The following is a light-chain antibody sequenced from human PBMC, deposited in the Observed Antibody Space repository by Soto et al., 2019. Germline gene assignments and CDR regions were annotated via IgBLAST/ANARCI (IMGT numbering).Light chain of an antibody. V-gene: IGLV2-11*01. CDR1: SSDVGGYNY. CDR2: DVN. CDR3: CSYAGSYTVV. Sequence: QSALTQPRSVSGSPGQSVTISCTGTSSDVGGYNYVSWYQQHPGKAPKLMIYDVNKRPSGVPDRFSCSKSGNTASLTISGLQAEDEADYYCCSYAGSYTVVFGGGTKLTVL. J-gene: IGLJ2*01.